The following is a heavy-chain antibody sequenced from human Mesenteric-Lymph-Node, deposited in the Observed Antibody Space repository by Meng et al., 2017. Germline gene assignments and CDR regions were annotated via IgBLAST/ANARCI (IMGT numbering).Heavy chain of an antibody. D-gene: IGHD4-17*01. Sequence: LRLSCTVSGGSISSGSYYWSWIRQPAGKGLEWIGRIYTSGSTNYNPSLKSRVTISVDTSKNQFSLKLSSVTAADTAVYYCARSNRNYGDYLEYWGQGTLVTVSS. CDR2: IYTSGST. V-gene: IGHV4-61*02. CDR1: GGSISSGSYY. J-gene: IGHJ4*02. CDR3: ARSNRNYGDYLEY.